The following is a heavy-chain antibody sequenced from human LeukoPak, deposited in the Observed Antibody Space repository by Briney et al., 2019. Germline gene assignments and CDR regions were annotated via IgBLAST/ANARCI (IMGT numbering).Heavy chain of an antibody. CDR2: IYYSGST. J-gene: IGHJ6*02. CDR3: ARDRTLVATSGMDV. V-gene: IGHV4-31*03. Sequence: IPSETLSLTCTVSGGSISSGGYYWSWIRQHPGKGLEWIGYIYYSGSTYYNPSLKSRVTISVDTSKNQFSLELSSVTAADTAVYYCARDRTLVATSGMDVWGQGTTVTVSS. D-gene: IGHD5-12*01. CDR1: GGSISSGGYY.